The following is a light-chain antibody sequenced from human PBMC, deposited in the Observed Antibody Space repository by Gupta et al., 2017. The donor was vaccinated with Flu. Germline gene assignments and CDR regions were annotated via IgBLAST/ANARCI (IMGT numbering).Light chain of an antibody. CDR3: RQGAHWPWA. Sequence: MSCRSSQSLVYSDGNTCLYWFQQRPGPFSRGLIYLVAPRDSGVRDRFSGSGGGSDFTLKISSVEGQEVGGFFCRQGAHWPWAFGQGTKVEIK. CDR2: LVA. J-gene: IGKJ1*01. CDR1: QSLVYSDGNTC. V-gene: IGKV2-30*01.